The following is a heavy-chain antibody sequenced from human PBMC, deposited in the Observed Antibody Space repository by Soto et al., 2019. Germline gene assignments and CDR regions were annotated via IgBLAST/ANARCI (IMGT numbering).Heavy chain of an antibody. J-gene: IGHJ5*02. CDR2: ISGSGGST. CDR3: AKDRDIVVVPAATNWFDP. D-gene: IGHD2-2*01. V-gene: IGHV3-23*01. CDR1: GFTFSSYA. Sequence: GGSLRLSCAASGFTFSSYAMSWVRQAPGKGLEWVSAISGSGGSTYYADSVKGRFTISRDNSKNTLYLQMNSLRAEDTAVYYCAKDRDIVVVPAATNWFDPWGQGTLVTVS.